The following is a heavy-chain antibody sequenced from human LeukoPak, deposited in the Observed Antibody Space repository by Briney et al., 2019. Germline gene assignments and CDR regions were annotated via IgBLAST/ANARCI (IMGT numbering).Heavy chain of an antibody. CDR1: GFTFTDYW. J-gene: IGHJ5*02. CDR2: INGDLTNT. D-gene: IGHD2-2*01. CDR3: ARAMPHDNWFNP. Sequence: GSLRLSCAASGFTFTDYWMHWVRQVAGKGLVWVSRINGDLTNTTYADSVKGRFTISRDNAKNTLYLQMNSLRAEDTAVYYCARAMPHDNWFNPWGQGSLVTVSS. V-gene: IGHV3-74*03.